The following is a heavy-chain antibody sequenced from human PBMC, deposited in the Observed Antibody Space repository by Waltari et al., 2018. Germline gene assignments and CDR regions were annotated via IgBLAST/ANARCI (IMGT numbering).Heavy chain of an antibody. Sequence: QVQLVQSGADVKKPGASVKVSCKASGYTFTRYDSNWGRPATGQGLEWMGWMNPNSGNTGYAQNFQGRVSMTSSTSANTAYMELSSLTSEDTAVYYCARGRRDSSGPGGWYLYWGQGTPVVVSS. CDR1: GYTFTRYD. D-gene: IGHD6-19*01. CDR3: ARGRRDSSGPGGWYLY. J-gene: IGHJ4*02. V-gene: IGHV1-8*02. CDR2: MNPNSGNT.